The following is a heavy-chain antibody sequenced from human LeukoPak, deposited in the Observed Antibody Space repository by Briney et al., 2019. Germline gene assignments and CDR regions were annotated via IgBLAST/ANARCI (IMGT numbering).Heavy chain of an antibody. D-gene: IGHD6-13*01. J-gene: IGHJ5*02. CDR3: ARVGLSSSQPFDP. CDR1: GYTFTSYG. V-gene: IGHV1-18*01. Sequence: ASVKVSCKASGYTFTSYGISWARQAPGQGLEWMGWISTCNGNTNYAQNLQGRVTMTTDTSTSTAYMELRSLRSDDTAVYYCARVGLSSSQPFDPWGQGTLVTVSS. CDR2: ISTCNGNT.